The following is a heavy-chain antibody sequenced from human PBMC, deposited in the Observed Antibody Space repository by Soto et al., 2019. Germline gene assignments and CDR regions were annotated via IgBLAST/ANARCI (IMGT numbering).Heavy chain of an antibody. J-gene: IGHJ6*02. CDR1: GFTFSSFS. V-gene: IGHV3-23*01. CDR2: IGGGAGRT. D-gene: IGHD3-10*01. CDR3: AKSRSSFFYYGMDV. Sequence: VGSLRLSCAASGFTFSSFSMNWVRQAPGKGLEWVSGIGGGAGRTYYADSVKGRCTISRDSSKDTIYLQMNSLRAEDTAIYYCAKSRSSFFYYGMDVWGQGTTVTVSS.